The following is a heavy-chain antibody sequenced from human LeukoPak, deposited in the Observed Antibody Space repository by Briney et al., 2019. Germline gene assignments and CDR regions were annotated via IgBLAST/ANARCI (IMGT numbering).Heavy chain of an antibody. V-gene: IGHV3-23*01. D-gene: IGHD6-19*01. J-gene: IGHJ4*02. CDR2: ISDSGGTT. Sequence: GGSLRLSCAASGFSFGSYAMSWVRQAPGKGLEWVSTISDSGGTTYFADSVKGRFTISRDNSKNTLYLQMNSLRAEHAALYYCASGMSLAGDGPFDYWGQGTLVTVSS. CDR3: ASGMSLAGDGPFDY. CDR1: GFSFGSYA.